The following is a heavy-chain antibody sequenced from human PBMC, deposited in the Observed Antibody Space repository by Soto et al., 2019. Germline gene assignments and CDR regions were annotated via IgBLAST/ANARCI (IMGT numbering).Heavy chain of an antibody. CDR3: ARSWLLTENWFDP. J-gene: IGHJ5*02. CDR2: IYPGDSDT. Sequence: GESLKISCKGSGYSFTTYWIGWVRQMPGKGLEWMGIIYPGDSDTRYSPSFQGQVTISADKSISTAYLQWSSLKASDTAIYYCARSWLLTENWFDPWGQGTLVTVSS. D-gene: IGHD5-12*01. CDR1: GYSFTTYW. V-gene: IGHV5-51*01.